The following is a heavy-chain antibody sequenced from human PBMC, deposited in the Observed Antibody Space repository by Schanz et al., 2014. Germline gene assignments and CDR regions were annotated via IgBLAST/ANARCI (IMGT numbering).Heavy chain of an antibody. CDR1: GFTFSSYG. CDR2: IGTSGDT. Sequence: EMQLLESGGGVVQPGRSLRLSCAASGFTFSSYGMHWVRQAPGKGLEWVSTIGTSGDTNYAESVKGRFTISRDNSKNTLFLQMNSLRVEDSAIYYCAKDISDTSGKDDYWGQGTLVTVSS. CDR3: AKDISDTSGKDDY. V-gene: IGHV3-23*01. D-gene: IGHD3-22*01. J-gene: IGHJ4*02.